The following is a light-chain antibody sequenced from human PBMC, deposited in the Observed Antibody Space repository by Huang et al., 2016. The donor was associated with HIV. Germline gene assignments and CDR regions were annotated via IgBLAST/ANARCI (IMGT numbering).Light chain of an antibody. V-gene: IGKV3-11*01. J-gene: IGKJ4*01. CDR3: QQRSKWPLT. Sequence: EIVLTQSPVTLSLSPGNRATLSCRASQSIGTYLAWYQQKSGQAPRLLIYDACNRAAGVPTRFSDSGSETDFTLTIDSLEPDDFATYHCQQRSKWPLTFGGGTKVEMK. CDR2: DAC. CDR1: QSIGTY.